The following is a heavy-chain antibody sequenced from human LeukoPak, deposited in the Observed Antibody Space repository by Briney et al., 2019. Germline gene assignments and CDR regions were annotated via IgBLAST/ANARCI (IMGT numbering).Heavy chain of an antibody. CDR3: ARDQRTLRFLEWLLEFDY. D-gene: IGHD3-3*01. CDR2: MNPNSGNT. J-gene: IGHJ4*02. V-gene: IGHV1-8*01. Sequence: ASVKVSCKASGYTFTSYDINWVRQATGQGLEWMGWMNPNSGNTGYAQKFQGRVTMTRNTSISTAYMELSSLRSEDTAVYYCARDQRTLRFLEWLLEFDYWGQGTLVTVSS. CDR1: GYTFTSYD.